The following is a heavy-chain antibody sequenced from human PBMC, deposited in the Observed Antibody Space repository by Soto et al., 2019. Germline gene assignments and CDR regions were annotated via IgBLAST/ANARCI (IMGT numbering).Heavy chain of an antibody. CDR2: FDPEDGET. CDR3: ATAGYYYGSSGYPYYFDY. D-gene: IGHD3-22*01. CDR1: GYTLTELS. V-gene: IGHV1-24*01. Sequence: ASVKVSCKVSGYTLTELSMHWVRQAPGKGLEWMGGFDPEDGETIYAQKFQGRVTMTEDTSTDTAYMELSSLRSEDTAVYYCATAGYYYGSSGYPYYFDYWGQGTLVTVSS. J-gene: IGHJ4*02.